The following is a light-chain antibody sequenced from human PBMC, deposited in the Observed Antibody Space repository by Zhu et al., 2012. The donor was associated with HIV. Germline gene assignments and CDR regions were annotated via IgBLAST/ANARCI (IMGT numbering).Light chain of an antibody. V-gene: IGKV3-20*01. J-gene: IGKJ2*01. Sequence: EIVLTQSPGTLSLSPGERATLSCRASQSVGSSYLAWYQKKPGQAPRLLIYGASSRATGIPDRFSGSGSGTDFTLTISRLEPEDIAVYYCQQYVSSPPTFGQGPNWKIK. CDR1: QSVGSSY. CDR2: GAS. CDR3: QQYVSSPPT.